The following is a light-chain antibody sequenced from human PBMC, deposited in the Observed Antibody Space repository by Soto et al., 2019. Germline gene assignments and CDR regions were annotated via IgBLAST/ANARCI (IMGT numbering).Light chain of an antibody. CDR1: QDFSNF. CDR3: QQLYSFPLT. J-gene: IGKJ4*01. Sequence: DIQLTQSPSFLSASIGDRVTITCRASQDFSNFLAWYLQKPGRAPKLLMYDASTLQSGVPSRFSGSGSGTEFTLTISSLQPEDFATYYCQQLYSFPLTFGGGTKVEIK. CDR2: DAS. V-gene: IGKV1-9*01.